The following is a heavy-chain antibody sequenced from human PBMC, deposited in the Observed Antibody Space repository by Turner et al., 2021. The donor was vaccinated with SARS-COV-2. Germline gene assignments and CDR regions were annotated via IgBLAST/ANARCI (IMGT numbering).Heavy chain of an antibody. V-gene: IGHV1-24*01. Sequence: QVQLVQSGAEVKKPGASVKVSCKVAGYTLTELSMHGVRQAPGKGLEWMGGFDPEDGETIYAQKFQGRVTMTEDTSTDPAYMELSSLRSEDTAVYYCATANTIFGVVTNYYYYYGMDVWGQGTTVTVSS. J-gene: IGHJ6*02. CDR1: GYTLTELS. CDR3: ATANTIFGVVTNYYYYYGMDV. D-gene: IGHD3-3*01. CDR2: FDPEDGET.